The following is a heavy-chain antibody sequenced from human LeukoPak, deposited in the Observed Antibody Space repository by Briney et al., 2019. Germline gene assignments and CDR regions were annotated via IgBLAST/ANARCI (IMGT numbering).Heavy chain of an antibody. Sequence: ASVKVSCKASGGTFSSYTISWVRQDPGQGLEWMGRIIPILGIANYAQKFQGRVTITADKSTSTAYMELSSLRSEDTAVYYCARDSASYYYDSSGYSFDYWGQGTLVTVSS. V-gene: IGHV1-69*04. CDR1: GGTFSSYT. CDR2: IIPILGIA. CDR3: ARDSASYYYDSSGYSFDY. J-gene: IGHJ4*02. D-gene: IGHD3-22*01.